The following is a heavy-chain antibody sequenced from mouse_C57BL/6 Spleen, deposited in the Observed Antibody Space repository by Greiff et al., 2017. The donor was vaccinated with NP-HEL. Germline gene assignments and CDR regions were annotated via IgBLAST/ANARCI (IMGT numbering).Heavy chain of an antibody. Sequence: EVQGVESGGGLVKPGGSLKLSCAASGFTFSSYAMSWVRQTPEKRLEWVATISDGGSYTYYPDNVKGRFTISRDNAKNNLYLQMSHLKSEDTAMYYCARGELGRGYAMDYWGQGTSVTVSS. CDR1: GFTFSSYA. CDR2: ISDGGSYT. CDR3: ARGELGRGYAMDY. D-gene: IGHD4-1*01. J-gene: IGHJ4*01. V-gene: IGHV5-4*01.